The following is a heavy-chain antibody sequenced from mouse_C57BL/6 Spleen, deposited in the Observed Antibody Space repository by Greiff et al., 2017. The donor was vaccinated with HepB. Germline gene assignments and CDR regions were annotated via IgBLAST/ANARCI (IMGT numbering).Heavy chain of an antibody. V-gene: IGHV1-81*01. Sequence: QVQLQQSGAELARPGASVKLSCKASGYTFTSYGISWVKQRTGQGLEWIGEIYPRSGNTYYNEKFKGKATLTADKSSSTAYMELRSLTSEDSAVFFCARKGSNRYAMDYWGQGTSVTVSS. CDR1: GYTFTSYG. D-gene: IGHD1-1*01. CDR3: ARKGSNRYAMDY. J-gene: IGHJ4*01. CDR2: IYPRSGNT.